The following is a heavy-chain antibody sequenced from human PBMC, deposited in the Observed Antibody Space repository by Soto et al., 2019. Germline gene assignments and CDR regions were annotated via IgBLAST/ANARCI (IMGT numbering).Heavy chain of an antibody. V-gene: IGHV4-4*02. CDR1: GGSIISNNL. Sequence: TLSLTCAVSGGSIISNNLWSWVRQPPGKGLEWIGEIYHSGVANYNPSLKSRVTISVDKSKNQFSLKLSSLTAADTAVYYCARISAYHFDYWGQGTLVTVSS. CDR3: ARISAYHFDY. D-gene: IGHD3-16*01. CDR2: IYHSGVA. J-gene: IGHJ4*02.